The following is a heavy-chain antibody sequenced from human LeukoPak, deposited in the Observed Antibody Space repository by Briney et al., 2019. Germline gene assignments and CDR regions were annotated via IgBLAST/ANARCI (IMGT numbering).Heavy chain of an antibody. D-gene: IGHD5-24*01. V-gene: IGHV3-30*02. CDR3: AKDRYDGYKSRFFDY. Sequence: GGSLRLSCAASGFTFSSYGMHWVRQAPGKGLEWVAFIRYDGSNKYYADSVKGRFTISRDNSKDTLYLQMSSLRVEDTAVYYCAKDRYDGYKSRFFDYWGQGTLVTVSS. CDR1: GFTFSSYG. CDR2: IRYDGSNK. J-gene: IGHJ4*02.